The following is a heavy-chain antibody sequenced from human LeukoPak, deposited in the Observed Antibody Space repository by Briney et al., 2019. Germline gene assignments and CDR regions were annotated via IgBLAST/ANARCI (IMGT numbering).Heavy chain of an antibody. Sequence: SETLSLTCAVYGGSFSGYYWSWLRQPPGKGLEWIGEINRSGSTNYDPSLKSRVTISVDTSKNQFSLKLSSVTAADTAVYYCARRDILTGSEDYWGQGTLVTVSS. CDR1: GGSFSGYY. CDR3: ARRDILTGSEDY. J-gene: IGHJ4*02. CDR2: INRSGST. D-gene: IGHD3-9*01. V-gene: IGHV4-34*01.